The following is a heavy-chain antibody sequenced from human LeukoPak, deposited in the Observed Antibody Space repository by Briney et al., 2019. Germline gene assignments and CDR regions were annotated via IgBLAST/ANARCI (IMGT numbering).Heavy chain of an antibody. CDR1: GYTFTSYG. V-gene: IGHV1-18*01. D-gene: IGHD3-10*01. CDR2: ISAYNGNT. J-gene: IGHJ4*02. Sequence: GASVKVSCKASGYTFTSYGISWVRQAPGQGLEWMGWISAYNGNTNYAQKFQGRVTITADKSTSTAYMELSSLRSEDTAVYYCARSGYYGSGSYPHYWGQGTLVTVSS. CDR3: ARSGYYGSGSYPHY.